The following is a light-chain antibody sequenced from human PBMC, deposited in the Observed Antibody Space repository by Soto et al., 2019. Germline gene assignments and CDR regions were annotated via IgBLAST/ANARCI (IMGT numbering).Light chain of an antibody. Sequence: QSALTQRASVSWSPGQSITFPCTGTSSDIGKSKYVSWFQQLPGEAPRLIIYEVNSRPSGISDRFSGSKSGNSASLTISGLQPEDESTYYCASQTSPNMWIFGGGTK. CDR1: SSDIGKSKY. CDR2: EVN. V-gene: IGLV2-14*01. J-gene: IGLJ2*01. CDR3: ASQTSPNMWI.